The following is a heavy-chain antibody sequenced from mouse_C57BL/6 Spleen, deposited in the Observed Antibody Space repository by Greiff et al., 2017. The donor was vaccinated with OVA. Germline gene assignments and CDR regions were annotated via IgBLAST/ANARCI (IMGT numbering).Heavy chain of an antibody. CDR2: ISSGSSTI. CDR1: GFTFSDYG. Sequence: EVQRVESGGGLVKPGGSLKLSCAASGFTFSDYGMHWVRQAPEKGLEWVAYISSGSSTIYYADTVKGRFTSSRDNAKNTLFLQMTSLRSEDTAMYYCARGGYVPYYFDYWGQGTTLTVSS. D-gene: IGHD2-2*01. V-gene: IGHV5-17*01. J-gene: IGHJ2*01. CDR3: ARGGYVPYYFDY.